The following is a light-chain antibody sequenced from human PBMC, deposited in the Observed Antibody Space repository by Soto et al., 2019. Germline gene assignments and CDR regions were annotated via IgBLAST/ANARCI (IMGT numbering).Light chain of an antibody. V-gene: IGKV3-20*01. CDR1: QSVSSSY. CDR3: QQFGSSVYT. Sequence: EIVLTQSPGTLSLSPGERATLSCRASQSVSSSYLAWYQQKPGQAPRLLIYDASSRATGIPDRFSGSGSGTDFTLTISRLEPEDFEVYYCQQFGSSVYTFGPGTKVEIK. J-gene: IGKJ2*01. CDR2: DAS.